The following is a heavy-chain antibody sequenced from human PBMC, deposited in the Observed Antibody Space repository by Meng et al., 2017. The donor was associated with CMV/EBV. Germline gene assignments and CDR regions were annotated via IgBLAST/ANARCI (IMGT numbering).Heavy chain of an antibody. D-gene: IGHD3-3*01. CDR3: AREGDRITIFGVGPDGMDV. J-gene: IGHJ6*02. CDR2: ISSSSSYI. Sequence: GGSLRLSCAASGFTFSSYWMSWVRQAPGKGLEWVSSISSSSSYIYYADSVKGRFTISRDNAKNSLYLQMNSLRAEDTAVYYCAREGDRITIFGVGPDGMDVWGQGTTVTVSS. V-gene: IGHV3-21*01. CDR1: GFTFSSYW.